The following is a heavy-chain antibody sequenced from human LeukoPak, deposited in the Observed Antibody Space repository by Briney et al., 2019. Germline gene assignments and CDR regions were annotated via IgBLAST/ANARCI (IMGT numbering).Heavy chain of an antibody. CDR2: IYYSGST. D-gene: IGHD4-17*01. J-gene: IGHJ4*02. CDR3: VRGGPPTVTRLDY. V-gene: IGHV4-59*01. Sequence: SETLSLTCTVSVGSISKYYWGWIRQPPGKGLEWIGYIYYSGSTNYHPSLKSRVTISVDTSKNQFSLKLSSVTAADTAVYYCVRGGPPTVTRLDYWGQGTLVTVSS. CDR1: VGSISKYY.